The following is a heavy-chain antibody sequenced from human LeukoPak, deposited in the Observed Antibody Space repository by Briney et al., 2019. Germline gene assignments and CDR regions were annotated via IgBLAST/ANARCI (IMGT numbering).Heavy chain of an antibody. CDR2: IYSGGNT. Sequence: PGGSLRLSCAASGLSVSNTYMSWVRQAPGKGLEWVSIIYSGGNTYYADSVKGRFTISRDNSKNTLYLQMNRLRPEDTAVYYCAGGTVTAPDYWGQGTLVTVSS. J-gene: IGHJ4*02. D-gene: IGHD2-21*02. CDR1: GLSVSNTY. V-gene: IGHV3-53*01. CDR3: AGGTVTAPDY.